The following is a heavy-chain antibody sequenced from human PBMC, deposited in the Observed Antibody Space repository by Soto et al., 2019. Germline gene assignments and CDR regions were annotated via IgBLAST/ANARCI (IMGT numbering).Heavy chain of an antibody. V-gene: IGHV3-9*01. CDR1: GFTFDAFA. CDR2: ISWNSGGI. CDR3: AKTAPIYDSQGYYPFDI. D-gene: IGHD3-22*01. J-gene: IGHJ3*02. Sequence: EVQLVESGGDLVLPGRSLRLSCTASGFTFDAFAMHWVRQAPGKGLEWVSGISWNSGGIGYADPVKGRFTISRDNAKKSLYLEMNSLKTEDTALYYCAKTAPIYDSQGYYPFDIWGQGTLVSVSS.